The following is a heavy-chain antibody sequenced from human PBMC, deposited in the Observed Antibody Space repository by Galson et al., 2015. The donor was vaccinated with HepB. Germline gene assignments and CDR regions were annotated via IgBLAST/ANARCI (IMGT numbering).Heavy chain of an antibody. CDR2: IWYDGSNK. Sequence: SLRLSCAASGFIFSAYAMHWVRQAPGKGLEWVALIWYDGSNKYYTDSVKGRFTISRDNSKNTLYLQMNSLRAEDTAVYYCAGDRGTSRYVGIEFWGQGTLVTVSP. V-gene: IGHV3-33*01. CDR1: GFIFSAYA. J-gene: IGHJ4*02. CDR3: AGDRGTSRYVGIEF. D-gene: IGHD1-26*01.